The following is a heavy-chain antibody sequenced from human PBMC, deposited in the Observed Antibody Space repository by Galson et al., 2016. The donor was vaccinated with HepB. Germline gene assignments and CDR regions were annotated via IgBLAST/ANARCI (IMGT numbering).Heavy chain of an antibody. J-gene: IGHJ6*02. CDR2: INPNSGVT. D-gene: IGHD1-26*01. V-gene: IGHV1-2*04. CDR3: AREKGERVGATRHYYYYGMDV. Sequence: SVKVSCKASGYTFTDYYMHWVRQAPGQGLEWLGWINPNSGVTNVARKFQGWVTMTRDTSISTAYMELSRLASDDTAMYFCAREKGERVGATRHYYYYGMDVWGQGTTVIVSS. CDR1: GYTFTDYY.